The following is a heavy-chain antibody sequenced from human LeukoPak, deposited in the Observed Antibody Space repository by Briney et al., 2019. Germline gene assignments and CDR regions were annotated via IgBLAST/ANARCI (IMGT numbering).Heavy chain of an antibody. D-gene: IGHD6-13*01. Sequence: GGSLRLSCAASGFTVSSNYMSWVRQAPGKGLEWVSVIYSGGSTYYADSVKGRFTISRDNSKNTLYLQMNSLRAEDTAVYYCARDFKDSSSWYDWGQGTLVTVSS. CDR2: IYSGGST. CDR3: ARDFKDSSSWYD. CDR1: GFTVSSNY. V-gene: IGHV3-53*01. J-gene: IGHJ4*02.